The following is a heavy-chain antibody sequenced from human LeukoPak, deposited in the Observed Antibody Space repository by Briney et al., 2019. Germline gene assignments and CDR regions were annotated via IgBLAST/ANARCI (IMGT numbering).Heavy chain of an antibody. V-gene: IGHV4-61*02. Sequence: PSETLSLTCTVSGGSISSSSYYWSWIRQPAGKGLEWIGRIYTSGSTNYNPSLKSRVTMSVDTSKNQFSLKLSSVTAADTAVYYCARGYCSSTSCVYFDYWGQGTLVTVSS. CDR2: IYTSGST. CDR1: GGSISSSSYY. J-gene: IGHJ4*02. CDR3: ARGYCSSTSCVYFDY. D-gene: IGHD2-2*01.